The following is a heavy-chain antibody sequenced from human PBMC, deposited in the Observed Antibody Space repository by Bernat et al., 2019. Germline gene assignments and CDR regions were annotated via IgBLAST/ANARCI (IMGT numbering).Heavy chain of an antibody. CDR2: IWYDGSNE. J-gene: IGHJ6*02. Sequence: AASGFTFSSYGMHLVRQAPGKGLEWVAVIWYDGSNEYYADSVKGRFTISRDNSKKTLYVQMNSLRAEDTAVYYCARGVGSTYTYEYGMDVWGQGT. CDR3: ARGVGSTYTYEYGMDV. CDR1: GFTFSSYG. V-gene: IGHV3-33*01. D-gene: IGHD6-13*01.